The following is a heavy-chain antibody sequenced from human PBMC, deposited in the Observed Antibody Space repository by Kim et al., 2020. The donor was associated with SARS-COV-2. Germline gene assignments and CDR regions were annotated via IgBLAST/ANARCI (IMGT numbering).Heavy chain of an antibody. Sequence: SVNGRFTISRDNAKTTLYLQMNSLRAEDTAVYYCAKDAHRSIITMVRGVVWGQGTTVTVSS. D-gene: IGHD3-10*01. V-gene: IGHV3-23*01. CDR3: AKDAHRSIITMVRGVV. J-gene: IGHJ6*02.